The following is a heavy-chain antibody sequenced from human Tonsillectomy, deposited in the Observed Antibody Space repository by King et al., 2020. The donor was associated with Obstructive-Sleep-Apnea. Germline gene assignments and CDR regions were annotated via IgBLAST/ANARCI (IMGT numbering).Heavy chain of an antibody. CDR1: GFTFSDFA. CDR2: PTGTGGST. J-gene: IGHJ4*02. Sequence: VQLVESGGGLAHPGGAMRLSCSASGFTFSDFAMSWVRQAPGTGWDWDSSPTGTGGSTFYAGSVKGRFTISRDNSKNMLCLQMDSLRAEDTAVYYCAKNEASGSYSPADYWGQGTLVTVSS. D-gene: IGHD1-26*01. CDR3: AKNEASGSYSPADY. V-gene: IGHV3-23*04.